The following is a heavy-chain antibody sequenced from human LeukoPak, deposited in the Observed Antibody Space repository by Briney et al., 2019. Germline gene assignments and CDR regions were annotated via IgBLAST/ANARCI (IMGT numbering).Heavy chain of an antibody. CDR3: VRDSTTFRFGF. J-gene: IGHJ4*02. CDR1: GFTFSSYA. CDR2: ISDSGGST. Sequence: GGSLRLSCAASGFTFSSYAVSWVRQAPGKGLAWVSAISDSGGSTQYADSVKGRFIISRDNSKNTLYLQMNSLRVEDTAVYYCVRDSTTFRFGFWGQGTLVTVSS. D-gene: IGHD4-11*01. V-gene: IGHV3-23*01.